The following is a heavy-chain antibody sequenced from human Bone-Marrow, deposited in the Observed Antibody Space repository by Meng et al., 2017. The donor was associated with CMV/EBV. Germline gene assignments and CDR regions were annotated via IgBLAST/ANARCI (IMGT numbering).Heavy chain of an antibody. V-gene: IGHV4-34*01. CDR2: INHSGST. CDR1: SRSFSGFY. J-gene: IGHJ2*01. CDR3: ARARRDGYKYWYFDL. D-gene: IGHD5-24*01. Sequence: VYSRSFSGFYWSWIRQPPGKGLGWIGEINHSGSTKYSSSLKSRVTISVDTSKNQFSLKLSSVTAADTAVYYCARARRDGYKYWYFDLWGRGTLVTVSS.